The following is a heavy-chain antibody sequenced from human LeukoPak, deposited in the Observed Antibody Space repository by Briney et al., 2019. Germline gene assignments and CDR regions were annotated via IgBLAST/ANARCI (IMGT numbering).Heavy chain of an antibody. J-gene: IGHJ4*02. CDR1: GGSFSGYY. CDR2: INHSGST. V-gene: IGHV4-34*01. CDR3: ARRNYGDY. Sequence: SETLSLTCAVYGGSFSGYYWSWIRQPPGKGLEWIGEINHSGSTNYNPSLKSRVTISVDTSKDQFSLKLSSVTAEDTAVYYCARRNYGDYWGQGTLVTVSS.